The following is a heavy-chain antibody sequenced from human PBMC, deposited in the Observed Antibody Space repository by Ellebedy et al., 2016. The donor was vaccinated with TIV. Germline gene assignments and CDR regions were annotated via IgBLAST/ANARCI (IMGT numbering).Heavy chain of an antibody. CDR3: ARALNHVDTVSTAPLDC. Sequence: GESLKISCAASGFHFDSYVMNWVRQAPGKGLEWVALISYDGSNKYFADSVQGRFTISRDHSQNTLYLLMNSLRGDDTAIYYCARALNHVDTVSTAPLDCWGQGTLVTVSS. CDR2: ISYDGSNK. CDR1: GFHFDSYV. V-gene: IGHV3-30*04. J-gene: IGHJ4*02. D-gene: IGHD5/OR15-5a*01.